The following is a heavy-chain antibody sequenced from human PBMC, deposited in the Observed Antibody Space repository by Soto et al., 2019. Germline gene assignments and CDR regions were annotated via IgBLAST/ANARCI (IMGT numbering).Heavy chain of an antibody. CDR1: GFTFTSSA. J-gene: IGHJ6*02. CDR3: ARERIVVARYNYYYYGMDV. V-gene: IGHV1-58*01. D-gene: IGHD2-15*01. Sequence: SVKVSCKASGFTFTSSAVQWVRQARGQRLEWIGWIVVGSGNTNYAQKFQERVTITRDMSTSIAYMELSSVTAADTAVYYCARERIVVARYNYYYYGMDVWGQGTTVTVSS. CDR2: IVVGSGNT.